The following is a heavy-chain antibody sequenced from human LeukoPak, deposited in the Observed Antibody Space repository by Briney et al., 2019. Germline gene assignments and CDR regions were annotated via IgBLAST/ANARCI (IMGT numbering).Heavy chain of an antibody. CDR1: GGSISSYY. CDR2: IYYSGST. V-gene: IGHV4-59*01. Sequence: SETLSLTCTVSGGSISSYYWSWIRQPPGKGLEWIGYIYYSGSTNYNPSLKSRVTISVDTSKNQFSLKLSSVTAADTAVYYCARVLGYCSGGSCYYHSDYWGQGTLVTVSS. J-gene: IGHJ4*02. D-gene: IGHD2-15*01. CDR3: ARVLGYCSGGSCYYHSDY.